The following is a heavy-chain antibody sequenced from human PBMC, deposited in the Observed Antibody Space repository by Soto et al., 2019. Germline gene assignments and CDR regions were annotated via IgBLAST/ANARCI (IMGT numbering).Heavy chain of an antibody. CDR1: GYTFTSYA. Sequence: VKVSCKASGYTFTSYAMHWVRQAPGQRLEWMGWINAGNGNTKYSQKFQGRVTITRDTSASTAYMELSSLRSEDTAVYYCARYKAVAGTVYGMDVWGQGTTVTVSS. CDR2: INAGNGNT. J-gene: IGHJ6*02. CDR3: ARYKAVAGTVYGMDV. V-gene: IGHV1-3*01. D-gene: IGHD6-19*01.